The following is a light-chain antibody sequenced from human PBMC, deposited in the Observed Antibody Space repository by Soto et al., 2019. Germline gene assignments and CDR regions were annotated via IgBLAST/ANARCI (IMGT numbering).Light chain of an antibody. V-gene: IGKV3-20*01. CDR1: QSVSSNY. CDR2: GAS. Sequence: EIVLTQSPGTLSLSPGERATLSCRASQSVSSNYLAWYQQTPGQAPRLLIYGASSRATGIPDRFSGSGSGTDFTLTISRLEPEDFAVYYCQQYVGLPRTFGQGTK. CDR3: QQYVGLPRT. J-gene: IGKJ1*01.